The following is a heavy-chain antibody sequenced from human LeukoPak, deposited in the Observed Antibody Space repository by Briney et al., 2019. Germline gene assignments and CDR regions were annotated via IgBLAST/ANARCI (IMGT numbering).Heavy chain of an antibody. D-gene: IGHD3-3*01. V-gene: IGHV4-39*01. Sequence: SETLSLTCSVSGGSISSSSYFWGWIRQPPGKGLEWIGSMDYSGSSYYNPSLKSRVTISVDTSKSQFSLKLSSVTAADTAVFYCARLDFWSGYYLDYWGQGTLVTVSS. CDR3: ARLDFWSGYYLDY. CDR1: GGSISSSSYF. CDR2: MDYSGSS. J-gene: IGHJ4*02.